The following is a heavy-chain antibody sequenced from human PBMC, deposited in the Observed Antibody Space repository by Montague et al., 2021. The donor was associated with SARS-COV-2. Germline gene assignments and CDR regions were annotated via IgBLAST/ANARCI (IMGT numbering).Heavy chain of an antibody. Sequence: SETLSLTCTVSGGSVSSSYWSWIRQPPGKGLEWIGEVNHSGHTNYNVSLKSRVTMSVGTSKSQFSLKVRSVTAADTAVYYCARGPVGVAARLRYYLDQWGQGTLVTVSS. D-gene: IGHD6-6*01. CDR2: VNHSGHT. V-gene: IGHV4-34*01. J-gene: IGHJ4*02. CDR3: ARGPVGVAARLRYYLDQ. CDR1: GGSVSSSY.